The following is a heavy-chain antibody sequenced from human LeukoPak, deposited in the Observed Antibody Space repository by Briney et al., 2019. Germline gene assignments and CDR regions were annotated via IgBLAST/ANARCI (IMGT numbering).Heavy chain of an antibody. CDR3: ARDYGSGSYYNGYYYYYMDV. V-gene: IGHV4-59*01. CDR2: IYHSGST. Sequence: PSETLSLTCTVSGGSISSYYWSWIRQPPGKGLEWIGYIYHSGSTNCNPSLESRVTISVDTSKNQFSLKLSSVTAADKAVYYCARDYGSGSYYNGYYYYYMDVWGKGTTVTISS. J-gene: IGHJ6*03. CDR1: GGSISSYY. D-gene: IGHD3-10*01.